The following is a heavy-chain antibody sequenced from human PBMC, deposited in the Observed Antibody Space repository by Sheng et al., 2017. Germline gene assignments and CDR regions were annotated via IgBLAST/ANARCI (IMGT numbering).Heavy chain of an antibody. Sequence: EVQLVESGGGLVKPGGSLRLSCSASGFTFSDYMMNWVRQAPGKGLECVSSISSSSSSIYYADSVRGRFTISRDNTKDSVYLQMNSLRAEDTAVYYCARPLYGDYVGSDYWGQGTLVTVSS. V-gene: IGHV3-21*06. CDR2: ISSSSSSI. CDR1: GFTFSDYM. D-gene: IGHD4-17*01. J-gene: IGHJ4*02. CDR3: ARPLYGDYVGSDY.